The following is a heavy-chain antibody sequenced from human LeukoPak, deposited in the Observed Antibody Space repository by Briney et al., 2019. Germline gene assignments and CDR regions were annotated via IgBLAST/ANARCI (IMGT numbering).Heavy chain of an antibody. J-gene: IGHJ4*02. CDR2: IYTSGST. CDR1: GGSISSYY. V-gene: IGHV4-4*09. CDR3: ARRRGYSYLDY. Sequence: SETLSLTCTVSGGSISSYYWRWIRQPPGKGLEWIGYIYTSGSTNYNPSLKSRVTISVDTSKNQFSLKLSSVTAADTAVYYCARRRGYSYLDYWGQGTLVTVSS. D-gene: IGHD5-18*01.